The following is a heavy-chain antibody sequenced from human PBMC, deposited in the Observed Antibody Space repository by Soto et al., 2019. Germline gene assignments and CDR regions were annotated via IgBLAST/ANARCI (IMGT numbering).Heavy chain of an antibody. D-gene: IGHD2-2*01. CDR2: ISYDGSNK. J-gene: IGHJ6*02. CDR3: AKSVVVVPDYYYYGMDV. Sequence: PGGSLRLSCAASGFTFSSYGMHWVRQAPGKGLEWVAVISYDGSNKYYADSVKGRFTISRDNSKNTLYLQMNSLRAEDTAVYYCAKSVVVVPDYYYYGMDVWGQGTTVTVSS. V-gene: IGHV3-30*18. CDR1: GFTFSSYG.